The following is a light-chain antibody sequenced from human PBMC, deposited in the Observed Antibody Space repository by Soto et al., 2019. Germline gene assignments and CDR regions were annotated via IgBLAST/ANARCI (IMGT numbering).Light chain of an antibody. Sequence: EIVMTQSPATLSVSPGERATLSCRASQSVDSNLVWYQQKPGQAPRLLIYGASTRATGIPARFSGSGSGTEFTLTISSLQSEDFVVYYCQQYNNWPRTFGQGTKVDIK. CDR1: QSVDSN. V-gene: IGKV3-15*01. CDR3: QQYNNWPRT. J-gene: IGKJ1*01. CDR2: GAS.